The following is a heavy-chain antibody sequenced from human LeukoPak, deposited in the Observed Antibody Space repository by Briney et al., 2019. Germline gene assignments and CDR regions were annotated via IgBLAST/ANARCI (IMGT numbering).Heavy chain of an antibody. CDR2: IYYSGST. J-gene: IGHJ5*02. D-gene: IGHD6-13*01. CDR3: ARRGSSSWRPIGWFDP. CDR1: GGSISSSSYY. Sequence: SETLSLTCTVSGGSISSSSYYWGWIRQPPGKGLEWIGRIYYSGSTYYTPSLKSRVTISVDTSKNQFSLKLSSVTAADTAVYYCARRGSSSWRPIGWFDPWGQGTLVTVSS. V-gene: IGHV4-39*01.